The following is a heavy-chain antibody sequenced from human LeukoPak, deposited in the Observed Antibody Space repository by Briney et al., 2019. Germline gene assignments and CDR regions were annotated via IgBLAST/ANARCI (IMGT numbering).Heavy chain of an antibody. D-gene: IGHD3-22*01. CDR3: ARELTTFYYDISGYYGHAFDI. Sequence: GGSLRLSCAASGFTASSNYMSWVRQAPGKGLEWVSVIYSGGGTYYADSVKGRFTISRDNSKNTLFLQMNSLRAEDTAVYYCARELTTFYYDISGYYGHAFDIWGQGTMVTVSS. CDR2: IYSGGGT. CDR1: GFTASSNY. J-gene: IGHJ3*02. V-gene: IGHV3-66*01.